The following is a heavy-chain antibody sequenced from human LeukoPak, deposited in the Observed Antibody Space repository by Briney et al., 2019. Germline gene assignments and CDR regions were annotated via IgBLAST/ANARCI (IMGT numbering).Heavy chain of an antibody. J-gene: IGHJ4*02. D-gene: IGHD6-19*01. CDR3: AGEGSGWHDNY. CDR2: LYSGDAT. V-gene: IGHV3-66*01. CDR1: GFTISTNY. Sequence: PGGSLRLSCAASGFTISTNYMTWVRQAPGKGLQWVSVLYSGDATYYADSVKGRFTISRDNSKNTLYLQMNSLRAEDTAVYYCAGEGSGWHDNYWGQGTLVTVSS.